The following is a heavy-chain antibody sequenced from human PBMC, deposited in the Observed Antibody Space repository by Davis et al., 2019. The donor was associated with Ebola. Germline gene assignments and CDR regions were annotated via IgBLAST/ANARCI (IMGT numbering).Heavy chain of an antibody. Sequence: ASVKVSCKASGYTFTGYYMHWVRQAPGQGLEWMGRINPNSGGTDYAQKFQGRVTMTRDTSTSTVYMELSSLRSEDTAVYYCARALGIAALDYWGQGTLVTVSS. J-gene: IGHJ4*02. D-gene: IGHD6-13*01. CDR2: INPNSGGT. CDR3: ARALGIAALDY. V-gene: IGHV1-2*06. CDR1: GYTFTGYY.